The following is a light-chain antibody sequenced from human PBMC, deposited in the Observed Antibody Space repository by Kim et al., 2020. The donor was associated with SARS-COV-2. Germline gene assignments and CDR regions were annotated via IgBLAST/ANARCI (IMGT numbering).Light chain of an antibody. V-gene: IGLV6-57*03. CDR1: SGSIASNY. CDR2: EDN. J-gene: IGLJ3*02. Sequence: TVTISGARSSGSIASNYVQWYQQRPGSAPSTVIYEDNQSPSGVPARFSGSIDSSSNSASLTISGLRTEDEADYYCQSYDSSTPCVFGGGTQLTVL. CDR3: QSYDSSTPCV.